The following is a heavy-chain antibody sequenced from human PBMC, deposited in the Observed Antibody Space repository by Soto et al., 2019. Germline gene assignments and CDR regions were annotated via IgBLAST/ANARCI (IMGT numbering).Heavy chain of an antibody. CDR3: ARSHYYDSSGYYYYYGMDV. Sequence: GGSLRLSCAASGFTFSSYWMSWVRQAPGKGLEWVANIKQDGSEKYYVDSVKGRFTISRDNAKNSLYLQMNSLRAEDTAVYYCARSHYYDSSGYYYYYGMDVWGQGTTVTVSS. J-gene: IGHJ6*02. D-gene: IGHD3-22*01. CDR2: IKQDGSEK. CDR1: GFTFSSYW. V-gene: IGHV3-7*04.